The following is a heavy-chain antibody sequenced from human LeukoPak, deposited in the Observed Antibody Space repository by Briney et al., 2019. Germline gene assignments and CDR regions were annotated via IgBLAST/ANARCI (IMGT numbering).Heavy chain of an antibody. V-gene: IGHV3-21*01. CDR2: ISSSSSYI. CDR1: GFTFSSYS. D-gene: IGHD3-22*01. J-gene: IGHJ6*03. Sequence: GGSLRLSCAVSGFTFSSYSMKWVRQAPGKGLEWVSSISSSSSYIYYADSVKGRFTTSRDNAKNSLYLQMSSLRAEDTAVYYCAREGRFYFRGYTYYYMDVWGKGTTVTISS. CDR3: AREGRFYFRGYTYYYMDV.